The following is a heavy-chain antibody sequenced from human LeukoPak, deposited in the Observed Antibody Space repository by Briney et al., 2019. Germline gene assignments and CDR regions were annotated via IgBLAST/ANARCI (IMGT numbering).Heavy chain of an antibody. Sequence: PSETLSLTCAVYGGSFSGYYWSWIRQPPGKGLERIGEINHSGSTNYNPSLKSRVTISVDTSKNQFSLKLSSVTAADTAVYYCARGSSIAVAIYFDYWGQGTLVTVSS. CDR1: GGSFSGYY. CDR3: ARGSSIAVAIYFDY. J-gene: IGHJ4*02. CDR2: INHSGST. D-gene: IGHD6-19*01. V-gene: IGHV4-34*01.